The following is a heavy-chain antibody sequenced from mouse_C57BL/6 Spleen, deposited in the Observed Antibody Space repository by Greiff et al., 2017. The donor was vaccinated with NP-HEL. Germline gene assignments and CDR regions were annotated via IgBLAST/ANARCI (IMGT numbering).Heavy chain of an antibody. Sequence: QVQLQQPGAELVKPGASVKLSCKASGYTFTSYWMHWVKQRPGQGLEWIGMIHPNSGSTNYNEKFTSKATLTVDKSSRTAYMQLSSLTSEDSAVYYGARGKVYYYGSSYDDWGQGTTLTVSS. V-gene: IGHV1-64*01. J-gene: IGHJ2*01. CDR3: ARGKVYYYGSSYDD. CDR1: GYTFTSYW. CDR2: IHPNSGST. D-gene: IGHD1-1*01.